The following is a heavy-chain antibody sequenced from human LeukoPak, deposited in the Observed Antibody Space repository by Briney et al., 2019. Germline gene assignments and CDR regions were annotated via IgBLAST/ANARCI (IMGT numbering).Heavy chain of an antibody. CDR3: ARGGYNYYFDY. CDR2: IYYSVST. J-gene: IGHJ4*02. Sequence: SETLSLTCTVSGGSISSSSYYWGWIRQPPGKGLAWIGSIYYSVSTYSNPSLKSRVTISVDTSKNQFSLKLSSVPAADTALYYCARGGYNYYFDYWGQGTLVTVSS. V-gene: IGHV4-39*07. D-gene: IGHD5-24*01. CDR1: GGSISSSSYY.